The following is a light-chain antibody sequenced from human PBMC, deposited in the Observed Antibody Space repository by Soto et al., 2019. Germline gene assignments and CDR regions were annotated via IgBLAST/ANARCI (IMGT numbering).Light chain of an antibody. CDR3: HQYEKGPRK. J-gene: IGKJ1*01. V-gene: IGKV3-15*01. CDR2: GAS. CDR1: QSISDT. Sequence: EIVLTHSPSTLSVSPGLISTLSFRASQSISDTLAWYQQKPGQAPRLLIYGASRRATGFPARFSGSGSGTDFTLTSSSLQSEDFALYYCHQYEKGPRKFGQGTKWIS.